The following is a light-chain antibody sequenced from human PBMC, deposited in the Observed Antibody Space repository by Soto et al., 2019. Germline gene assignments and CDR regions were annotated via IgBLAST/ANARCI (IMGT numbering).Light chain of an antibody. Sequence: QSALTQPASGSGSPGQSITISCTGTSGDGGGYNYVSWYQQYPGKAPKPMISEVSKRPSGGANRFSGSKSGNTASLTVSELPDEDAADYSSCSCAAGSTVFGTGTKVTVL. V-gene: IGLV2-14*01. J-gene: IGLJ1*01. CDR3: CSCAAGSTV. CDR2: EVS. CDR1: SGDGGGYNY.